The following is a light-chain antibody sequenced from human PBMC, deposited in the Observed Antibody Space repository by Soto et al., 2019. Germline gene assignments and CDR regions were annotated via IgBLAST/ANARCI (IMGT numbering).Light chain of an antibody. V-gene: IGKV1-27*01. CDR3: QKYNRSPWA. CDR2: AAF. CDR1: QAINNY. J-gene: IGKJ1*01. Sequence: DFQMTQSPSSLSASVGDRVTITCRATQAINNYVAWYQQKPGKAPNLLIYAAFTLHSGVPSRFSGSGSGTDFTLTISSLQPEDVAIYYCQKYNRSPWAFGQGTKVEVK.